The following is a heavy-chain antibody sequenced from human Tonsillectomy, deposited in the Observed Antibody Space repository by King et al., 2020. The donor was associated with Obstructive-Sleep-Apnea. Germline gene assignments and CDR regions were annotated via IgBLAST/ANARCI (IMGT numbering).Heavy chain of an antibody. D-gene: IGHD4-11*01. J-gene: IGHJ4*02. V-gene: IGHV4-39*07. CDR1: GGSISSSVYY. CDR2: IYYSGST. Sequence: QLQESGPGLVKPSETLSLTCSVSGGSISSSVYYCGGIRQPPGNGLEWIGSIYYSGSTYYNPSLKSRVTISVDTSKNQFSLKLSSVTAADTAFYYCARDQATVDFDYWGQGTLVTVSS. CDR3: ARDQATVDFDY.